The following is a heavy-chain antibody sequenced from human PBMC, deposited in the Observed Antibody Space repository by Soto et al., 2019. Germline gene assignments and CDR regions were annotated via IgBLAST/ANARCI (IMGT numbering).Heavy chain of an antibody. Sequence: SETLSLTCTVSGGSISSGDYYWSWIRQPPGKGLEWIGYIYYSGSTYYNPSLKSRVTISVDTSKNQFSLKLSSVTAADTAVYYCATVLAEPPDYYYGMDVWGQGTTVTVSS. CDR2: IYYSGST. CDR1: GGSISSGDYY. J-gene: IGHJ6*02. CDR3: ATVLAEPPDYYYGMDV. D-gene: IGHD1-1*01. V-gene: IGHV4-30-4*01.